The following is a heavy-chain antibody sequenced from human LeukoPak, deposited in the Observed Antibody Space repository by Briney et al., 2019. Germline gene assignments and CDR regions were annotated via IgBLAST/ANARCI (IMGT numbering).Heavy chain of an antibody. CDR3: ARENRGGTSISSHIYYFDY. CDR2: INPNSGGA. V-gene: IGHV1-2*02. CDR1: AYTFTGYY. Sequence: ASVKVSCKASAYTFTGYYLHWVRQAPGQGLEWMGWINPNSGGANSAQKFQGRVTMTRDTSISTAYMELSRLRSDDTAVYYCARENRGGTSISSHIYYFDYWGQGTLVTVSS. J-gene: IGHJ4*02. D-gene: IGHD1-14*01.